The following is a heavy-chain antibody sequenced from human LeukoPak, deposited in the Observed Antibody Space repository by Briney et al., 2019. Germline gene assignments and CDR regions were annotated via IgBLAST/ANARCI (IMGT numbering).Heavy chain of an antibody. CDR2: ICAGGGST. D-gene: IGHD6-13*01. V-gene: IGHV3-23*01. CDR1: GLTFSDYS. CDR3: AKDAAGPEY. J-gene: IGHJ4*02. Sequence: PGGSLRLSCAASGLTFSDYSMTWVRQAPGKGLFWVSGICAGGGSTYYADSVKGRFTISRDNSRNTLYLQMNSLRAEDTAVYYCAKDAAGPEYWGQGTLVTVSS.